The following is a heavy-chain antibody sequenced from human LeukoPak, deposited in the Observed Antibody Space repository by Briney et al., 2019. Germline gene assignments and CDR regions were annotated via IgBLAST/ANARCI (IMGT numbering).Heavy chain of an antibody. CDR2: IQYSGNT. J-gene: IGHJ4*02. D-gene: IGHD4-17*01. V-gene: IGHV4-59*01. CDR3: ASTKRPYGDYDY. CDR1: GGSISSYY. Sequence: PSETLSLTCTVSGGSISSYYWNWIRQPTGKGLEWIGYIQYSGNTNYNPSLKSRVSISVDTSKNQFSLKLSSVTAADTAVYYCASTKRPYGDYDYWGQGTLVTVSS.